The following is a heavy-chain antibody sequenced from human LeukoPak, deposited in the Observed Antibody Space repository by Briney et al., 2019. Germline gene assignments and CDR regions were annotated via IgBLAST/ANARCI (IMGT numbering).Heavy chain of an antibody. CDR1: GFTFSTYS. V-gene: IGHV3-21*01. CDR3: AGSRYCSGGSCYTVY. D-gene: IGHD2-15*01. Sequence: GGSLRLSCAASGFTFSTYSMSWVRQAPGKGLEWVSSISSSSSYIYYADSVKGRFTISRDNAKNSLYLQMNSLRAEDTAVYYCAGSRYCSGGSCYTVYWGQGTLVTVSS. CDR2: ISSSSSYI. J-gene: IGHJ4*02.